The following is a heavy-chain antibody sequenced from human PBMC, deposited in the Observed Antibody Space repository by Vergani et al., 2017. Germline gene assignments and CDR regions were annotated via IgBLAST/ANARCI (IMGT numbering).Heavy chain of an antibody. J-gene: IGHJ4*02. CDR3: ARDILNIVVVPAANILGLDY. CDR1: GYTFTGYY. Sequence: QVQLVQSGAEVKKPGASVKVSCKASGYTFTGYYMHWVRQAPGQGLEWMGWINPNSGGTNYAQKLQGRVTMTRDTSISTAYMGLSRLRSDDTAVYYCARDILNIVVVPAANILGLDYWGQGTLVTVSS. D-gene: IGHD2-2*01. V-gene: IGHV1-2*02. CDR2: INPNSGGT.